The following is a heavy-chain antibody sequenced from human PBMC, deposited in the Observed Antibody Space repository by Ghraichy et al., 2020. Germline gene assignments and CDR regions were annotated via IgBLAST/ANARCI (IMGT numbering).Heavy chain of an antibody. J-gene: IGHJ4*02. D-gene: IGHD6-13*01. Sequence: SETLSLTCTVSGVSISNYYWSWIRQPPGRGLEWIGYIHAGGNTNYNSSLKSRVTISVDTSKNQFSLRLSSVTAADTAVYYCARPGGIAAAPDWRPPAFDFWGQGTLVTVSS. CDR2: IHAGGNT. CDR3: ARPGGIAAAPDWRPPAFDF. CDR1: GVSISNYY. V-gene: IGHV4-4*09.